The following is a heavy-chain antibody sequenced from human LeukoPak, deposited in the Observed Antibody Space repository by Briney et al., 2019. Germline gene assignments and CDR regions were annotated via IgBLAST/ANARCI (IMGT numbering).Heavy chain of an antibody. D-gene: IGHD3-9*01. J-gene: IGHJ4*02. CDR3: ARTYDILTGFFDY. CDR2: ISSSSRTI. CDR1: GFTFSSYN. Sequence: GGSLRLSCAASGFTFSSYNMNWVRQAPGKGLEWVSYISSSSRTIYYADSVKGRFTISRDNAKNSLYLQMNSLRAEDTAVYYCARTYDILTGFFDYWGQGTLVTVSS. V-gene: IGHV3-48*01.